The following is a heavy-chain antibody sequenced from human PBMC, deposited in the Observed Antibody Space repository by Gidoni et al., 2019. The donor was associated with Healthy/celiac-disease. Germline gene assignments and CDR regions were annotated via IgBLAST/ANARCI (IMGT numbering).Heavy chain of an antibody. CDR2: ISGSGGST. CDR1: GFTFSSYA. Sequence: EVQLLESGGGLVQPGGSLRLSCAASGFTFSSYAMSWVRQAPGKGLEWVAAISGSGGSTYYADSVKGRFTISRDNSKNTLYLQMNSLRAEDTAVYYCAKDRDYYDSSGLFGDYWGQGTLVTVSS. V-gene: IGHV3-23*01. D-gene: IGHD3-22*01. CDR3: AKDRDYYDSSGLFGDY. J-gene: IGHJ4*02.